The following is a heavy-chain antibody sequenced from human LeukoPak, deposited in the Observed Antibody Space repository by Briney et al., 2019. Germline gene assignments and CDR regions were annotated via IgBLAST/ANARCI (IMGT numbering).Heavy chain of an antibody. Sequence: PSETLSLTCTVSGGSISSYYWSWIRQPPGKGLEWIGYIYYSGSTNYNPSLKSRVTMSVDTSKNQFSLKLTSVTAADTAVYYCARGEPDTAMVMFTNWGQGTPVAVSS. J-gene: IGHJ4*02. D-gene: IGHD5-18*01. CDR1: GGSISSYY. CDR2: IYYSGST. V-gene: IGHV4-59*08. CDR3: ARGEPDTAMVMFTN.